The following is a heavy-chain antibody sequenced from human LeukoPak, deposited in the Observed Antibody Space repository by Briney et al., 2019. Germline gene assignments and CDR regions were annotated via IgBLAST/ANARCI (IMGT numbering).Heavy chain of an antibody. D-gene: IGHD1-26*01. J-gene: IGHJ6*02. V-gene: IGHV1-3*01. CDR2: ISAGNGNT. CDR1: GYTFTTYA. Sequence: ASVKVSCKTSGYTFTTYAIHWVRQAPGQRLEWMGWISAGNGNTKYSQKFQGRITITRDTSASTAYMELSSLRSEDTAVYYCARDYLLRQSGGTYYDYYGMDVWGRGTTVTVSS. CDR3: ARDYLLRQSGGTYYDYYGMDV.